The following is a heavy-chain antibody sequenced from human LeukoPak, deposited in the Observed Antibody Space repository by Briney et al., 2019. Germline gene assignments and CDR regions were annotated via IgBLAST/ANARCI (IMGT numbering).Heavy chain of an antibody. J-gene: IGHJ6*04. V-gene: IGHV3-48*04. Sequence: GSLRLSCAASGFTFSSYSMNWVRQAPGKGLEWVSYISSSSSTIYYADSVKGRFTISRDNAKNSLYLQMNSLRAEDTAVYYCARDGDFWSGYYEAWGKGTTVTVSS. CDR3: ARDGDFWSGYYEA. CDR2: ISSSSSTI. D-gene: IGHD3-3*01. CDR1: GFTFSSYS.